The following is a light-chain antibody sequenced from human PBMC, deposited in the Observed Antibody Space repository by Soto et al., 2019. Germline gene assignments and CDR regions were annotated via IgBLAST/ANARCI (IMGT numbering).Light chain of an antibody. CDR3: QQYGGSPPIT. CDR1: HSVSSSY. Sequence: EIVLTQSPGTLSLSPGERATLSCRASHSVSSSYLAWYQQKPGQAPRLLIYGASSRATGIPDRFRGSGSGTDFTLSIIRLEPEDFAVYYCQQYGGSPPITFGQGTRLEIK. J-gene: IGKJ5*01. V-gene: IGKV3-20*01. CDR2: GAS.